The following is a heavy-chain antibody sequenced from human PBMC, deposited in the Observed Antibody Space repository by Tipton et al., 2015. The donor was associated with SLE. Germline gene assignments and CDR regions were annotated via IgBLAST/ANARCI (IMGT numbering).Heavy chain of an antibody. CDR2: IYTSGST. CDR1: GYSISSGYY. Sequence: LRLSCAVSGYSISSGYYWSWIRPTAGKGLEWSGHIYTSGSTNYNPSLKSRVTISVDTSKNQFSLKLSSVTAADTAVYYCARGIRIVGATHDAFDIWGQGTMVTVSS. D-gene: IGHD1-26*01. V-gene: IGHV4-61*09. CDR3: ARGIRIVGATHDAFDI. J-gene: IGHJ3*02.